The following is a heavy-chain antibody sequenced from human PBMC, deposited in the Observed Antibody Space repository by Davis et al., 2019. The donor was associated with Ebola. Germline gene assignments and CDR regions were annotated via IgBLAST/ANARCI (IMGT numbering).Heavy chain of an antibody. Sequence: GESLKISCAASGSTFSSYAMTWVRQAPGKGLEWVSAISGSGGSTYYADSVKGRFTISRDNSKKTLYLQMNSLRAEDTAVYYCAKSGLSFGVVKYHYGMDVWGKGTTVTVSS. CDR3: AKSGLSFGVVKYHYGMDV. J-gene: IGHJ6*04. D-gene: IGHD3-3*01. V-gene: IGHV3-23*01. CDR2: ISGSGGST. CDR1: GSTFSSYA.